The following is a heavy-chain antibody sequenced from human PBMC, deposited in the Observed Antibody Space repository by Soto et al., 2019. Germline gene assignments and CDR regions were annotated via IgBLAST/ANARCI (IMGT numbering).Heavy chain of an antibody. CDR2: IYYGGSA. Sequence: SETLSLTCTVSGGSISTYYWNWIRQPPGKGLEWIGYIYYGGSANYNPSLKSRVTISVNTSKKQFSLKLSSVTAADTAVYYCARGGHCTNGVCSALDYWGQGTLVTVSS. D-gene: IGHD2-8*01. V-gene: IGHV4-59*08. CDR3: ARGGHCTNGVCSALDY. J-gene: IGHJ4*02. CDR1: GGSISTYY.